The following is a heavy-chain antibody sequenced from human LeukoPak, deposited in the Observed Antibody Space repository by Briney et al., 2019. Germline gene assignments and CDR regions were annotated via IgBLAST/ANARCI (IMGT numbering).Heavy chain of an antibody. CDR1: GGSFSGYY. CDR3: ARGLLSVPYSSGWYSPRVPFDY. CDR2: INHSGST. D-gene: IGHD6-19*01. J-gene: IGHJ4*02. V-gene: IGHV4-34*01. Sequence: SETLSLTCAVYGGSFSGYYWSWIRQPPGKGLEWIGEINHSGSTNYNPSLKSRVTISVDTSKNQFSLKLSSATAADTAVYYCARGLLSVPYSSGWYSPRVPFDYWGQGTLVTVSS.